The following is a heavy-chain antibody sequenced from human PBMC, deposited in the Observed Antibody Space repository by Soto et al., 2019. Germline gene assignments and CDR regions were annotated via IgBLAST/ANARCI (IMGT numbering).Heavy chain of an antibody. CDR1: GYSFTSYW. CDR2: IDPSDSYT. CDR3: ARLKGYSSGWFDGMDV. J-gene: IGHJ6*02. D-gene: IGHD6-19*01. Sequence: GESLKISCKGSGYSFTSYWISWVRQMPGKGLEWMGRIDPSDSYTNYSPSFQGHVTISADKSISTAYLQWSSLKASDTAMFYCARLKGYSSGWFDGMDVWGQGTTVTVSS. V-gene: IGHV5-10-1*01.